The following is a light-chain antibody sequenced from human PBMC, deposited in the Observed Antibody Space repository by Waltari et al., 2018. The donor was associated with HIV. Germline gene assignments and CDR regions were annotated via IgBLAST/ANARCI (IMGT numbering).Light chain of an antibody. Sequence: DIQLTQSPSTLSAFTGDRVNITCRASETVDKWLAWYQQKPGEAPKLLIDMASTLQHGVPSRFSGSGSGTEFTLTISSLQPDDSATYFCHQYTDYSTYSFGQGTKLEI. V-gene: IGKV1-5*03. CDR1: ETVDKW. J-gene: IGKJ2*03. CDR2: MAS. CDR3: HQYTDYSTYS.